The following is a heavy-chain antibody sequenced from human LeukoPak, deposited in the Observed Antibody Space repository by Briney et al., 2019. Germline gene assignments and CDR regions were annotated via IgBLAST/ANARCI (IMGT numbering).Heavy chain of an antibody. J-gene: IGHJ4*02. CDR1: GFTFNSYA. CDR2: ISDSGGST. Sequence: GGSLRLSCAASGFTFNSYAMSWVRQAPGKGLEWVSGISDSGGSTFYADSVKGRFTISRDSSKNTLYLQMNSLRAEDTAVYYCAKVEGGWTAAGRNFDYWGQGTLVTVSS. D-gene: IGHD6-13*01. CDR3: AKVEGGWTAAGRNFDY. V-gene: IGHV3-23*01.